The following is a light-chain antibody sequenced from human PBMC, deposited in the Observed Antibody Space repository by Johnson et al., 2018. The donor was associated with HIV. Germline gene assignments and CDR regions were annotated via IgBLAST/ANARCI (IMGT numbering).Light chain of an antibody. V-gene: IGLV1-51*02. CDR1: SPNIGNNY. CDR2: ENN. Sequence: QSVLTQPPSVSAAPGQKVTISCSGSSPNIGNNYVSWYQQLPGTAPKLLIYENNKRPSGIPDRFSGSKSGTSATLAITGLQPGDEADYYCGTWDSSLSAYVFGTGTKVTVL. J-gene: IGLJ1*01. CDR3: GTWDSSLSAYV.